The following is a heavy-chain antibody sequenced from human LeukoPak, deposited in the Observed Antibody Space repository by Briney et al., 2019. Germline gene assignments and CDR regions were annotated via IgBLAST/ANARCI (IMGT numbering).Heavy chain of an antibody. Sequence: GGSLRLSCAASGFTFSSYAMSWVRQAPGKGLEWASAISGSGGSTYYADSVKGRFTISRDNSKNTLYLQMNSLRAEDTAVYYCAKDLLVVVVAATPNDDYWGQGTLVTVSS. V-gene: IGHV3-23*01. D-gene: IGHD2-15*01. CDR3: AKDLLVVVVAATPNDDY. J-gene: IGHJ4*02. CDR1: GFTFSSYA. CDR2: ISGSGGST.